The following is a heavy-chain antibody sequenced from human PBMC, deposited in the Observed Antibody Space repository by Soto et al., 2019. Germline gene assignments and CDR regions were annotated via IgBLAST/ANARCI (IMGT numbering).Heavy chain of an antibody. CDR1: GFTFSSYS. Sequence: WGSLRLSCAASGFTFSSYSMNWVRQAPGKGLEWVSHISSSSSLITYTDSVKGRFTISRDNAKNSVFLQMNSLRDEDTAVYYCARDGYGDFYFDYWGQGTLVTVSS. CDR2: ISSSSSLI. D-gene: IGHD4-17*01. V-gene: IGHV3-48*02. J-gene: IGHJ4*02. CDR3: ARDGYGDFYFDY.